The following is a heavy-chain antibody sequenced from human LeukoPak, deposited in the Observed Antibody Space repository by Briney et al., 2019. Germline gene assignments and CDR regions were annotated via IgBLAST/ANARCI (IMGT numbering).Heavy chain of an antibody. CDR3: AVGYCSSTSCFARVDY. CDR2: IYPGNSDT. Sequence: AESLKISCKGSAYSITSYWIGCVLQMPGKGLQWMGTIYPGNSDTRYSPSFQGQVTISADKSINTAYLQWSSLKASDTAMYYCAVGYCSSTSCFARVDYWGQGTQVTVSS. V-gene: IGHV5-51*01. J-gene: IGHJ4*02. CDR1: AYSITSYW. D-gene: IGHD2-2*01.